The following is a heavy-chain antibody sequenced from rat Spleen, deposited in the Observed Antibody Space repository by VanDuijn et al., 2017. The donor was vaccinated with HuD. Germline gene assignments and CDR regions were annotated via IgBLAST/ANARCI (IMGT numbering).Heavy chain of an antibody. V-gene: IGHV5-7*01. CDR3: ARHGGGPH. J-gene: IGHJ2*01. CDR1: GFTFSDFV. Sequence: EVQLVETGGGLVQPGRSMKLSCAASGFTFSDFVMAWVRQAPKKGLEWVATSIYDGSRIYYRDSVKGRFTISRDNAKSTLYLQMDSLRSEDTASYYCARHGGGPHWGQGVMVTVSS. D-gene: IGHD4-3*01. CDR2: SIYDGSRI.